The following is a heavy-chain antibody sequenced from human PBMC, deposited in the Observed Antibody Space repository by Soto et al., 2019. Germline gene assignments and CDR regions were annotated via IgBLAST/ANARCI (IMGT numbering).Heavy chain of an antibody. CDR2: ISTYNGNT. CDR3: ARAFRYCSSTTCYAAFNI. D-gene: IGHD2-2*01. CDR1: GYTFTSYG. Sequence: ASVKVSCKASGYTFTSYGISWVRQAPGQGLEWMGWISTYNGNTNYAHKFQDRVTMTKDTSTSTAYMELRSLRSDDTAVYYCARAFRYCSSTTCYAAFNIWG. V-gene: IGHV1-18*01. J-gene: IGHJ3*02.